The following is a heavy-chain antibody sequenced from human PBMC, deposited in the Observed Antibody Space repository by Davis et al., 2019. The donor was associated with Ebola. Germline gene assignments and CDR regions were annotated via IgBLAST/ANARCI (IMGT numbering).Heavy chain of an antibody. CDR2: IYYSGNT. J-gene: IGHJ3*02. V-gene: IGHV4-59*11. D-gene: IGHD6-6*01. CDR1: GGSISSHY. Sequence: SETLSLTCTVPGGSISSHYWSWIRQPPGKGLEWIGYIYYSGNTNYNPSLKSRVTISVDTSKNQFSLKLSSVTAADTAVYYCAREPTEYSSSSAFDIWGQGTMVTVS. CDR3: AREPTEYSSSSAFDI.